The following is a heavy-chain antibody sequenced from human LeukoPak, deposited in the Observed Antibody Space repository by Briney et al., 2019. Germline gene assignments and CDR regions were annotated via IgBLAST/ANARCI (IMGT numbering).Heavy chain of an antibody. J-gene: IGHJ4*02. Sequence: GESLKISCQGSGYSFNTYWIGWVRQMPGKGLEWMGIIHPADSDTRYSPSFQGQVTISADKSIGTTYLQWSSLKASDTAVYYCATRPYYDGSGSYWLYWGQGTLVTVSS. CDR2: IHPADSDT. CDR3: ATRPYYDGSGSYWLY. V-gene: IGHV5-51*01. D-gene: IGHD3-22*01. CDR1: GYSFNTYW.